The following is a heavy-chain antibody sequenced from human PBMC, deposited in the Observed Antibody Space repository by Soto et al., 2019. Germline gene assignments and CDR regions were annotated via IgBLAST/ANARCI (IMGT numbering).Heavy chain of an antibody. CDR2: ISAYNGNT. CDR1: GYTXNSYG. CDR3: ARGGPRMATTDY. Sequence: SXKVSFKASGYTXNSYGSSLVRQAPGQGLEWMGWISAYNGNTNYAQKLQGRFTITTDTSTSTAYIELRSLRSDDTAVYYCARGGPRMATTDYWGQGTLVTVSS. J-gene: IGHJ4*02. D-gene: IGHD5-12*01. V-gene: IGHV1-18*04.